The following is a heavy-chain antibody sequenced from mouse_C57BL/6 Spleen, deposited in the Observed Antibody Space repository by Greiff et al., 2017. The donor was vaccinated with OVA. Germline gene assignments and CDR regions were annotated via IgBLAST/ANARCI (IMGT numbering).Heavy chain of an antibody. CDR3: ARNSGLLRPRWYFDY. Sequence: VMLVESGPGLVAPSQSLSITCTVSGFSLTSYAISWVRQPPGKGLEWLGVIWTGGGTNYNSALKSRLSISKDNSKSQVFLKMNSLQTDDTARYYCARNSGLLRPRWYFDYWGQGTTLTVSS. V-gene: IGHV2-9-1*01. CDR1: GFSLTSYA. CDR2: IWTGGGT. D-gene: IGHD1-2*01. J-gene: IGHJ2*01.